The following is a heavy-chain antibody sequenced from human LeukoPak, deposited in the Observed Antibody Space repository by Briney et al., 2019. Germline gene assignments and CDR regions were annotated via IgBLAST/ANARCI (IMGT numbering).Heavy chain of an antibody. CDR2: IKSKPAGWPT. Sequence: GWSLRLSCGASGCSFSTAWMSGLRQAPGKGLEWVGRIKSKPAGWPTDYAAPVKGRFTISRDESKDILYLQMNSLKTEDTAVYYCTIDDYYDKSGPSGADSFDFWGQGTLVTLSS. V-gene: IGHV3-15*01. CDR1: GCSFSTAW. D-gene: IGHD3-22*01. J-gene: IGHJ4*02. CDR3: TIDDYYDKSGPSGADSFDF.